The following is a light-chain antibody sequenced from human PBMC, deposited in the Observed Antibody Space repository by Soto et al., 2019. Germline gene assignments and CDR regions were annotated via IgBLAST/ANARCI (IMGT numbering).Light chain of an antibody. V-gene: IGKV1-16*01. CDR1: QTVTSY. Sequence: DVQMTQSPSSLSASVGDSLTLTCRASQTVTSYLNWYQQKPGKAPKLLIYAASSLQSGVPSRFSGSGSGTEFTLTISSLQPDDFATYYCQQYNSYPLTFGGGTKVDIK. CDR2: AAS. CDR3: QQYNSYPLT. J-gene: IGKJ4*01.